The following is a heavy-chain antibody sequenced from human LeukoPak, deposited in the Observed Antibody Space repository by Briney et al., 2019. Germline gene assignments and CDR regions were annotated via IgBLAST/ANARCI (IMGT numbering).Heavy chain of an antibody. CDR2: IYHSGST. V-gene: IGHV4-4*02. J-gene: IGHJ6*02. CDR1: GGSISSSNW. Sequence: SGTLSLTCAVSGGSISSSNWWSWVRQPPGKGLEWIGEIYHSGSTNYNPSLKSRVTISVDKSKNQFSLKLSSVTAADTAVYYCARGIAAAGTFYYYYGMDVWGQGTTVTVSS. D-gene: IGHD6-13*01. CDR3: ARGIAAAGTFYYYYGMDV.